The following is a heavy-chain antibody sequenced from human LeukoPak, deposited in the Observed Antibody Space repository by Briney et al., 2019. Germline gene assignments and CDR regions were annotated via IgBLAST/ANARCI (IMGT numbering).Heavy chain of an antibody. Sequence: GGSLRLSCAASGFTFSNYAMHWARQAPGKGLEWVAVISYDGTKEYYADSVKGRFTISRDNSKNTLYLQMDSLRAEDTAVFYCARARIRTGSGYYYYMNVWGNGTTVTVSS. CDR1: GFTFSNYA. D-gene: IGHD3-10*01. V-gene: IGHV3-30*01. CDR3: ARARIRTGSGYYYYMNV. CDR2: ISYDGTKE. J-gene: IGHJ6*03.